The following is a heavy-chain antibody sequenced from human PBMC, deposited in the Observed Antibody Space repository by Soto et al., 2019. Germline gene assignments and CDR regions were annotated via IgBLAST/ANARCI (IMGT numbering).Heavy chain of an antibody. Sequence: ASVKVSCKASGYTFTNYGISWVRQAPGQGPEWMGWISAYNGNTKYAQKLQDRVTMTTDTSTSTAYMELRSLRSDDTAVYYCARGVGSGSYYNQYNWFDPWGQGTLVTVSS. J-gene: IGHJ5*02. CDR2: ISAYNGNT. V-gene: IGHV1-18*01. CDR1: GYTFTNYG. CDR3: ARGVGSGSYYNQYNWFDP. D-gene: IGHD3-10*01.